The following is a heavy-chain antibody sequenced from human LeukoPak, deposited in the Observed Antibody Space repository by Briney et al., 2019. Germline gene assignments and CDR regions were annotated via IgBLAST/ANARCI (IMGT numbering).Heavy chain of an antibody. CDR2: IYTSGST. Sequence: PSETLSLTCSVSSGSISSSSYYWSWIRQPAGKGLEWIGRIYTSGSTNYNPSLKSRVTISVDTSKNQFSLKLSSVTAADTAVYYCAREGVYYDFWSGYSGFDPWGQGTLVTVSS. CDR3: AREGVYYDFWSGYSGFDP. J-gene: IGHJ5*02. V-gene: IGHV4-61*02. D-gene: IGHD3-3*01. CDR1: SGSISSSSYY.